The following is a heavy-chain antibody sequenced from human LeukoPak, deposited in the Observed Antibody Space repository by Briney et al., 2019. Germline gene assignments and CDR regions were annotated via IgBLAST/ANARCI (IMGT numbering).Heavy chain of an antibody. CDR2: IYSAGST. CDR1: GFTFSRYW. V-gene: IGHV3-66*01. J-gene: IGHJ5*02. CDR3: ARGSNWFDP. Sequence: GGSLRLSCAASGFTFSRYWMHWVRQAPGKGLEWVSFIYSAGSTYYADSVKGRFTISRDNSKNTLYLQMNSLRAEDTAVYYCARGSNWFDPWGQGTLVTVSS.